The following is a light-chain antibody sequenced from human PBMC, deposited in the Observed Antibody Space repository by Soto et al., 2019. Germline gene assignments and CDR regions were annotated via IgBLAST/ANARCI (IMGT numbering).Light chain of an antibody. V-gene: IGKV3-20*01. CDR1: QSITSNY. Sequence: EIVLTQSPDTLSLSQGERATLSCRTSQSITSNYLAWYQQKPGQAPRLLIYGASSRATGIPDRFSGSGSGTDFTLTISRLEPEDFAVYYGQQYGSSTLFTFGPRTKVDI. CDR2: GAS. J-gene: IGKJ3*01. CDR3: QQYGSSTLFT.